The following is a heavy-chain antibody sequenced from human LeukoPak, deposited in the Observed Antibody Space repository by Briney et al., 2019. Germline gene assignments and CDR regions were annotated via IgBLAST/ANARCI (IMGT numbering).Heavy chain of an antibody. V-gene: IGHV4-30-4*01. CDR3: ATKPHGDYYFDY. CDR2: IHYSGAT. D-gene: IGHD4-17*01. J-gene: IGHJ4*02. Sequence: SQTLSLTCTVSGGSISSSDYYWSWIRQPPGMGLEWIGYIHYSGATYYNPSLKSRVTLSVDTSKNQFSLRLTSVTAADTAVYYCATKPHGDYYFDYWGQGTLVTVSS. CDR1: GGSISSSDYY.